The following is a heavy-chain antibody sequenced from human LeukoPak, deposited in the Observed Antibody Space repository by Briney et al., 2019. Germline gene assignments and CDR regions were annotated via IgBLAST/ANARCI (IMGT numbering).Heavy chain of an antibody. J-gene: IGHJ4*02. D-gene: IGHD3-22*01. V-gene: IGHV4-30-2*01. CDR1: GGSINSGGYS. CDR3: ARAENYYDSSGYSSPCFDF. Sequence: SETLSLTCAVSGGSINSGGYSWSWIRQPPGKGLEWVGYMYHSGTTYYNPSLKSRVTILVDRSKNQFSLKLSSVTAADTAVYYCARAENYYDSSGYSSPCFDFWGQGILVTVSS. CDR2: MYHSGTT.